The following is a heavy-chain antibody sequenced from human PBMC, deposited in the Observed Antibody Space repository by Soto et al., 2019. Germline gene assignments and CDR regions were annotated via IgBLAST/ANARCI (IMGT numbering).Heavy chain of an antibody. Sequence: SGPTLVNPKHTLTLTCTFSGFSLSTSGVGVGWIRQPPGKALEWLAFIYWNGDERYSPSLKNRLTITKDTSKNQVVLTMTNVDPVDTATYYCAHRDGYNYVFFYWGQGTLVTVSS. CDR1: GFSLSTSGVG. V-gene: IGHV2-5*01. CDR2: IYWNGDE. D-gene: IGHD5-12*01. J-gene: IGHJ4*02. CDR3: AHRDGYNYVFFY.